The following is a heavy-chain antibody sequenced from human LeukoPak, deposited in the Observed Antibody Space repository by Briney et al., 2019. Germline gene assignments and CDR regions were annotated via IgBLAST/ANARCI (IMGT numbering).Heavy chain of an antibody. CDR2: ISESGNKT. V-gene: IGHV3-23*01. J-gene: IGHJ4*02. CDR1: GFFFSNFS. CDR3: AKGRGYCTGGSCYSDY. D-gene: IGHD2-15*01. Sequence: HPAESLTLSWAVSGFFFSNFSISWVRQPPGKGLQWDGRISESGNKTYHADSVNDRSTTPTHTCKNTPYLQRTRLSTNQTAIYYGAKGRGYCTGGSCYSDYWGQGTLVTVSS.